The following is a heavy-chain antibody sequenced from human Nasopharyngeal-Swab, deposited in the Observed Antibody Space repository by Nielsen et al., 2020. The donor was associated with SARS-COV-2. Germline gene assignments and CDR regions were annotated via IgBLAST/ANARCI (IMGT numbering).Heavy chain of an antibody. V-gene: IGHV3-23*01. CDR1: GFSLTKAW. CDR2: ISAGSVTI. CDR3: AKDLFAERMRDFDY. J-gene: IGHJ4*02. Sequence: GGSLRLSCAASGFSLTKAWMNWVRQAPGKGLEWVSSISAGSVTIHNADSVKGRFTISRDNSKNTLHLQMNSLRAEDTAVYYCAKDLFAERMRDFDYWGQGTLVAVSS. D-gene: IGHD6-25*01.